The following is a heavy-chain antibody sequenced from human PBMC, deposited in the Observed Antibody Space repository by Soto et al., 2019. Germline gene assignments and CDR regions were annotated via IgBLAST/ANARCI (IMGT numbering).Heavy chain of an antibody. V-gene: IGHV3-23*01. Sequence: GGSLRLSCAASGFTFSSYAMSWVRQAPGKGLEWVSAIRGSVDSTYYADSVKGRFTISRDNSKNTVYLQMNSLRAEDTAVYYCAKLKSGYSSTDYWGQGTLVTVSS. J-gene: IGHJ4*02. CDR2: IRGSVDST. D-gene: IGHD6-19*01. CDR3: AKLKSGYSSTDY. CDR1: GFTFSSYA.